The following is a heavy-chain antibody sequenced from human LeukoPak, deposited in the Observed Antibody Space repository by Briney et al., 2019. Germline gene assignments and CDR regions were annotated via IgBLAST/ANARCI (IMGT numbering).Heavy chain of an antibody. Sequence: SVKVSCKASGGTFSSYAISWVLQAPGQGLEWMGRIIPIFGTANYAQKFQGRVTITTDESTSTAYMELSSLRSEDTAVYYCARDLTHDYLRRGHFDYWGQGTLVTVSS. CDR2: IIPIFGTA. CDR3: ARDLTHDYLRRGHFDY. CDR1: GGTFSSYA. D-gene: IGHD4-11*01. V-gene: IGHV1-69*05. J-gene: IGHJ4*02.